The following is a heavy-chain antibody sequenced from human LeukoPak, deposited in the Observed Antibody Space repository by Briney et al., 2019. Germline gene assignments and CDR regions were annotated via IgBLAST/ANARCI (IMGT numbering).Heavy chain of an antibody. D-gene: IGHD3-22*01. V-gene: IGHV4-4*07. CDR1: GGSIGSYY. J-gene: IGHJ4*02. Sequence: PSETLSLTCTVSGGSIGSYYWSWIRQPAGKGLEWIGRIYTSGSTNYNPSLKSRVTMSVDTSKNQFSLKLSSVTAADTAVYYCARLRHDSSGYYHFDYWGQGTLVTVSS. CDR3: ARLRHDSSGYYHFDY. CDR2: IYTSGST.